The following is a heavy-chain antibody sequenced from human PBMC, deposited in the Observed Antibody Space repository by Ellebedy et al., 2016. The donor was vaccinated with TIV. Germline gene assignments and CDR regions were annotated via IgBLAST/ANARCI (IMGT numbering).Heavy chain of an antibody. CDR2: ISNSGDRT. J-gene: IGHJ4*02. Sequence: PGGSLRLSCAASGFTFTTYFLSWVRRAPGKGLEWVSAISNSGDRTYYADSVKGRFTISRDNSKNTLYLQMSGLRADDTAIYYCAKYGRAYYDTNGYIEPYDCWGQGTLVSVSS. CDR3: AKYGRAYYDTNGYIEPYDC. D-gene: IGHD3-22*01. CDR1: GFTFTTYF. V-gene: IGHV3-23*01.